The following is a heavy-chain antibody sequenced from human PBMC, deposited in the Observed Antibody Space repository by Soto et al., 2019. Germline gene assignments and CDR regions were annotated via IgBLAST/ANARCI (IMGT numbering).Heavy chain of an antibody. CDR3: ARVPERVTHYFDF. V-gene: IGHV1-3*01. J-gene: IGHJ4*02. Sequence: ASVKVSCKASGYTFISYAMHWVRQAPGERLEWMGRINAGNDDTKYSQKFQGRVTIARDTSASTAYMELRSLRSEDTAVYFCARVPERVTHYFDFWGQGTLVTVPQ. CDR2: INAGNDDT. D-gene: IGHD2-21*02. CDR1: GYTFISYA.